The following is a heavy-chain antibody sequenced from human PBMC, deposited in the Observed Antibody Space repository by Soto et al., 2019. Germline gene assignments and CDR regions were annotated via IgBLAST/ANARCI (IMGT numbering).Heavy chain of an antibody. CDR1: GYTFISYG. V-gene: IGHV1-69*13. CDR3: AKGFLYGSGSRYYYYYGMDV. Sequence: VKVSCKASGYTFISYGISWVRQAPGQGLEWMGGIIPNFGTTNYAQTFQGRVTITADESTSTAYMELSSLRSEDTAVYYCAKGFLYGSGSRYYYYYGMDVWGQGTTVTVSS. CDR2: IIPNFGTT. D-gene: IGHD3-10*01. J-gene: IGHJ6*02.